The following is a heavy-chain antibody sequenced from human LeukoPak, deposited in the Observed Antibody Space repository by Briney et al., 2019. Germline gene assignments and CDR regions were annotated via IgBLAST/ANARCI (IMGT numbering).Heavy chain of an antibody. CDR2: IYSVGST. CDR1: GFTVSRNY. Sequence: PGGSLRLSCEASGFTVSRNYMSWVRQAPAKGLEWVSVIYSVGSTYYADSVKGRFTTSRDNSKNTLYLQMNSLRAEDTAVYYCARVGVGCSGGSCYADWFDPWGQGTLVTVSS. V-gene: IGHV3-53*01. CDR3: ARVGVGCSGGSCYADWFDP. J-gene: IGHJ5*02. D-gene: IGHD2-15*01.